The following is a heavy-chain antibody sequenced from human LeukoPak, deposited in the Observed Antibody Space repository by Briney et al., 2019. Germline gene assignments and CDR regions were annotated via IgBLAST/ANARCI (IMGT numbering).Heavy chain of an antibody. CDR3: ARGMTQEYYYYYYYMDV. CDR1: GGSISSYY. Sequence: SETLSLTRTVSGGSISSYYWSWIRQPPGKGLEWLGYIYYSGSTNYNPSLKSRVTISVDTSKNQFSLKLSSVTAADTAVYYCARGMTQEYYYYYYYMDVWGKGTTVTVSS. CDR2: IYYSGST. V-gene: IGHV4-59*01. J-gene: IGHJ6*03.